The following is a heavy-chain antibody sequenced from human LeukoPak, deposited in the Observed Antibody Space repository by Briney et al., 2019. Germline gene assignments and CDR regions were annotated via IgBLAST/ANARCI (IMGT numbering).Heavy chain of an antibody. D-gene: IGHD3-22*01. V-gene: IGHV1-69*13. CDR1: GGTFSSYA. J-gene: IGHJ6*02. CDR3: ARDQGRITMIGYYYYGMDV. Sequence: GASVKVSCKASGGTFSSYAISWVRQAPGQGLEWMGGIIPIFGTANYAQKFQGRVTITADESTSTAYMELSSLRSEDTAVYYCARDQGRITMIGYYYYGMDVWGQGTTVTVSS. CDR2: IIPIFGTA.